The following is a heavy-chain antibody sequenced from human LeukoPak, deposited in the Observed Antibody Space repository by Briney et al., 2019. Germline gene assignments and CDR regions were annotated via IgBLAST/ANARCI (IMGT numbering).Heavy chain of an antibody. Sequence: PSETLSLTCTVSGGSISSYYWSWLRQPPGKGLEWIGYIYYSGSTNYNPSLKSRVTISVDTSKNQFSLKLSSVTAADTAVYYCAGGVIPAFGGPYFMDVWGKGTTVTVSS. V-gene: IGHV4-59*12. CDR2: IYYSGST. CDR3: AGGVIPAFGGPYFMDV. J-gene: IGHJ6*03. CDR1: GGSISSYY. D-gene: IGHD3-16*01.